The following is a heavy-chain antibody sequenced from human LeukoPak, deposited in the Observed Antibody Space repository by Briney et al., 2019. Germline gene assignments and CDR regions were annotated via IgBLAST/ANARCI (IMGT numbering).Heavy chain of an antibody. J-gene: IGHJ4*02. CDR2: INHSGST. Sequence: SETLSLTCAVYGGSFSGYYWSWIRQPPGKGLEWIWEINHSGSTNYNPSLKSRVTISVDTSKNQFSLKLSSVTAADTAVYYCARVKRLTMIVVVTKEHYFDYWSQGTLVTVSS. CDR3: ARVKRLTMIVVVTKEHYFDY. D-gene: IGHD3-22*01. CDR1: GGSFSGYY. V-gene: IGHV4-34*01.